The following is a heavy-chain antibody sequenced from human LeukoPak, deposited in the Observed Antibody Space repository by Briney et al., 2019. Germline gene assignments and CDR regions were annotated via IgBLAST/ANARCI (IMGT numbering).Heavy chain of an antibody. D-gene: IGHD6-19*01. V-gene: IGHV3-53*01. CDR1: GFTFSSYG. CDR3: ARDIVSGWDDAFDI. J-gene: IGHJ3*02. CDR2: IYSGGST. Sequence: GGSLRLSCAASGFTFSSYGMSWVRQAPGKGLEWVSVIYSGGSTYYADSVKGRFTISRDNSKNTLYLQMNSLRAEDTAVYYCARDIVSGWDDAFDIWGQGTMVTVSS.